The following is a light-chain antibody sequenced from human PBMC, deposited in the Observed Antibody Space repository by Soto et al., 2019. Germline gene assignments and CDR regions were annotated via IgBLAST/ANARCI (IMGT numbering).Light chain of an antibody. CDR3: QQRSNWPPLT. J-gene: IGKJ4*02. CDR1: KIVSSY. V-gene: IGKV3-11*01. Sequence: EIVLTQSPATLSLSPGERATLSCRASKIVSSYLAWYQQKPGQAPRLLIYDASNRATGIPARFSGSGSGTDFTLTISSLEPEDFAVYYCQQRSNWPPLTFGGGTKVEIK. CDR2: DAS.